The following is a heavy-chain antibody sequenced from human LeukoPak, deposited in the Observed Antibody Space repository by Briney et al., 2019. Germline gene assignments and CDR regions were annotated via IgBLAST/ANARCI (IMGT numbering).Heavy chain of an antibody. CDR3: TRDLMDYDVSTGLHHYYMDV. D-gene: IGHD3-9*01. Sequence: GGSLRLSCAASGFTFGDYAMHWVRQAPGKGLERVSGISWTGTSIDYADSVKGRFTISRDNAKNSLYLQMNTLRVEDTAVYYCTRDLMDYDVSTGLHHYYMDVWGQGTTVTVSS. V-gene: IGHV3-9*01. CDR2: ISWTGTSI. J-gene: IGHJ6*02. CDR1: GFTFGDYA.